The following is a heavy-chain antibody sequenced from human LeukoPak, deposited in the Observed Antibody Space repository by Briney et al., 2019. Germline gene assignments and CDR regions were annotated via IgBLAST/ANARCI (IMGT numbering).Heavy chain of an antibody. J-gene: IGHJ4*02. Sequence: TGGSLRLSCAASGFTFSSYSMNWVRQAPGKGLEWVSSISSSSSYIYYADSVKGRLTISRDSAKNSLYLQMNSLRAEDTAVYYCARVARGYCSSTSCYQDFDYWGQGTLVTVSS. V-gene: IGHV3-21*01. CDR1: GFTFSSYS. CDR2: ISSSSSYI. CDR3: ARVARGYCSSTSCYQDFDY. D-gene: IGHD2-2*01.